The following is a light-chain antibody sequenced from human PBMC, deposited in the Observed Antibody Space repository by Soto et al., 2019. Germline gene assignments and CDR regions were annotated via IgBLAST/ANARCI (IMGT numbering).Light chain of an antibody. J-gene: IGKJ2*02. Sequence: EIVMTQSPATLSVSPGERVTISCRASPSVSRFLAWYQQRPGQAPRLLIYDTSTRATGVPARFSGSGSGTEFSLTISSLQSEDFAVYYCQQYDNWPPCTFGQGTKLEVK. CDR3: QQYDNWPPCT. V-gene: IGKV3-15*01. CDR1: PSVSRF. CDR2: DTS.